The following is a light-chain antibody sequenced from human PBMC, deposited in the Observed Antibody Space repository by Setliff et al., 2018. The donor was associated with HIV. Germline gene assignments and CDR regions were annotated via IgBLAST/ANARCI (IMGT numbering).Light chain of an antibody. CDR2: EVN. CDR1: SSDVGSPLSS. CDR3: CSYGRGDIWI. J-gene: IGLJ2*01. Sequence: QSALAQPASVSGSPGQSINISCTGSSSDVGSPLSSVSWYQQNPGEVPKLLIFEVNRRPSGISDRFSASKSGDTASLTISGLQTEDEGDYYCCSYGRGDIWIFGGGTKGTVL. V-gene: IGLV2-23*02.